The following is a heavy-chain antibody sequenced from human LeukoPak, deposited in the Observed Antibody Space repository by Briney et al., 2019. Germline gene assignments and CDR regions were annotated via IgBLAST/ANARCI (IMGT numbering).Heavy chain of an antibody. CDR1: GYTFTSYD. Sequence: ASVKVSCKASGYTFTSYDINWVRQAPGQGLEWMGWISAYNGNTNYAQKLQGRVTMTTDTSTSTAYMELRSLRSDDTAVYYCARGSGSPDTTLGAFDIWGQGTMVTVSS. CDR2: ISAYNGNT. D-gene: IGHD1-26*01. V-gene: IGHV1-18*01. CDR3: ARGSGSPDTTLGAFDI. J-gene: IGHJ3*02.